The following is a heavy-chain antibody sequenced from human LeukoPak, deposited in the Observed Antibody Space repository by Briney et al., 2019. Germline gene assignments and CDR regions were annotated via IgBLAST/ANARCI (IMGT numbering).Heavy chain of an antibody. D-gene: IGHD3-10*01. CDR2: INHSGST. CDR1: GGSFSGYY. J-gene: IGHJ4*02. CDR3: ARQKTYYYGSGSYWYFDY. Sequence: SETLSLTCAVYGGSFSGYYWSWIRQPPGKGLEWIGEINHSGSTNYNPSLKSRVTISVDTSKNQFSLKLSSVTAADTAVYYCARQKTYYYGSGSYWYFDYWGQGTLVTVSS. V-gene: IGHV4-34*01.